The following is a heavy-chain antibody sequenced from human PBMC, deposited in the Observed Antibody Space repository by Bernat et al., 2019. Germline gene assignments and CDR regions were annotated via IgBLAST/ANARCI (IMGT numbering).Heavy chain of an antibody. CDR2: ISRDNDYI. CDR3: ARPSSSGSYLDWFDS. V-gene: IGHV3-21*01. J-gene: IGHJ5*01. CDR1: GFTFSTYT. Sequence: EVQLVESGGGLVKPGGSLRLSCAASGFTFSTYTMNWVRQAPGKGLEWVSSISRDNDYIYYADSVKGRFTISRDNAKNSLYLQMNSLRAEDTAVYYCARPSSSGSYLDWFDSWGQGTLVTVSS. D-gene: IGHD3-10*01.